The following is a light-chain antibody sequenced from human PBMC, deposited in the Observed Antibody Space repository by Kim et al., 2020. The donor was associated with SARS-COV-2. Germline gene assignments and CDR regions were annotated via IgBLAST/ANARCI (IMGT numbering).Light chain of an antibody. CDR1: DIGRKS. J-gene: IGLJ2*01. Sequence: SYELTQPPSVSVAPGKTARITCGGNDIGRKSVHWYQQKPGQAPVLVISYDLDRPSGIPDRLSGSNSGNTATLTISRVEAGDEADYYCQVWDSTSDHVVFGGGTQLTVL. CDR3: QVWDSTSDHVV. V-gene: IGLV3-21*04. CDR2: YDL.